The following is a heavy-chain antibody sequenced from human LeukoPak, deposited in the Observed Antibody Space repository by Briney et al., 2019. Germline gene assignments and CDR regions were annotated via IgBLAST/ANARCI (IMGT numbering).Heavy chain of an antibody. V-gene: IGHV1-2*02. CDR1: GYTFTGYY. CDR3: ARGMYNWNYDHWFDP. J-gene: IGHJ5*02. D-gene: IGHD1-7*01. CDR2: INPNSGGT. Sequence: GASVKVSCKASGYTFTGYYMHWVRQAPGQGLEWMGWINPNSGGTNYAQKFQGRVTMTRDTSISTAYMELSRLRSDDTAVYYCARGMYNWNYDHWFDPWGQGTPVTVSS.